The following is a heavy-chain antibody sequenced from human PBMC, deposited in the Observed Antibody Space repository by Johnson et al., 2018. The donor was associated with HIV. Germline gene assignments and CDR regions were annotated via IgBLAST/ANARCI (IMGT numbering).Heavy chain of an antibody. J-gene: IGHJ3*02. CDR1: GFTFSSYA. Sequence: QVLLVESGGGVVQPGRSLRLSCAASGFTFSSYAMHWVRQAPGKGLEWVAVISYDGSNKYYADSVKGRFTISRDNSKNTLYLQMNTLRAEDTAVYYCATDIVVVLALGGDAFDIWGQGTVVTVSS. D-gene: IGHD2-2*01. CDR3: ATDIVVVLALGGDAFDI. V-gene: IGHV3-30*14. CDR2: ISYDGSNK.